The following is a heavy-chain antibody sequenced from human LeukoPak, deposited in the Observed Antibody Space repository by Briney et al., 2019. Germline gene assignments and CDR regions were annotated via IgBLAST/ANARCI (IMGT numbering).Heavy chain of an antibody. CDR1: GFTFSRAW. J-gene: IGHJ4*02. CDR2: IKSTINGGTT. V-gene: IGHV3-15*01. CDR3: ASPPSVVTAINFDY. Sequence: GGSLRLSCAASGFTFSRAWMSWVRQAPGKRLEWVGRIKSTINGGTTDYTAPVQGRFTISRDDSEDTLYLQMNSLRAEDTAVYYCASPPSVVTAINFDYWGQGTLVTVSS. D-gene: IGHD2-21*02.